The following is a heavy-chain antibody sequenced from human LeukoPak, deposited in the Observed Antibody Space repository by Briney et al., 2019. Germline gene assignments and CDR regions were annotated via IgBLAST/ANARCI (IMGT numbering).Heavy chain of an antibody. CDR3: ARDGRYCIITSCYGYYGMDV. D-gene: IGHD2-2*01. CDR1: GFTVSSNY. V-gene: IGHV3-53*04. J-gene: IGHJ6*02. Sequence: GGSLRLSCAASGFTVSSNYMNWVRQAPGKGLEWVSVVYTGGNTYYADSVKGRFTISRQNSKNTLDLQMNSLRPEDTAVYYCARDGRYCIITSCYGYYGMDVWGQGTTVTVTS. CDR2: VYTGGNT.